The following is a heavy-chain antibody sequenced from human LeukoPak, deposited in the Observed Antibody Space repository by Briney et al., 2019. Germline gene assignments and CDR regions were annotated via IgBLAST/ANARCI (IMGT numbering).Heavy chain of an antibody. CDR3: VTGFTTMAVDYFDY. V-gene: IGHV1-24*01. CDR2: SDPEDGER. J-gene: IGHJ4*02. D-gene: IGHD5-18*01. CDR1: GQTLSDLS. Sequence: ASVKVSCKVSGQTLSDLSIHWLRQPPGKGLEWLGGSDPEDGERIYAQVFQGRVTMTGDTSIDTAYMELSSLRSEDTAVYYCVTGFTTMAVDYFDYWGQGTLVTVSP.